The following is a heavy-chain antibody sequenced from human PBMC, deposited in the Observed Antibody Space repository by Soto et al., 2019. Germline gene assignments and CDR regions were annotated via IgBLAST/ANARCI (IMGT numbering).Heavy chain of an antibody. CDR3: ARAGRITIFSTGYPLNAFDI. J-gene: IGHJ3*02. V-gene: IGHV3-7*01. Sequence: EVQLVESGGGLVQPGGSLRLSCAASGFTFSSYWMSWVRQAPGKGLEWVANIKQDGSEKYYVDSVKGRFTISRDNAKNSLYLQMTRLRAEDTAVYYCARAGRITIFSTGYPLNAFDIWGQGTMVTVSS. CDR1: GFTFSSYW. D-gene: IGHD3-9*01. CDR2: IKQDGSEK.